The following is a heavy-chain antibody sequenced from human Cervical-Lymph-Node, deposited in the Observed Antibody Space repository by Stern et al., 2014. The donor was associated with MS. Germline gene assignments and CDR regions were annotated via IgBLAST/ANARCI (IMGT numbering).Heavy chain of an antibody. CDR1: GFKFSIYW. J-gene: IGHJ4*02. CDR2: IYPGESET. V-gene: IGHV5-51*01. Sequence: EVQLVQSGAELIRPGESLKISCKGSGFKFSIYWIAWVRQMPGKGLAWMGIIYPGESETRYSPSFQCQVTMSADKSTSTAYLQWSSLNASDTAMYFCARQTTAWASDVWGQGTLVTVSS. CDR3: ARQTTAWASDV. D-gene: IGHD1-14*01.